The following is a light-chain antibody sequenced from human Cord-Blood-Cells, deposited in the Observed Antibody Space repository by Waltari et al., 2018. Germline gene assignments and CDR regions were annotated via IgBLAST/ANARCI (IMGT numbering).Light chain of an antibody. CDR1: STYVAGYNY. J-gene: IGLJ1*01. CDR3: SSYTSSSTPLYV. V-gene: IGLV2-14*01. Sequence: QSALTQPASVSGSPGQSITISCPRTSTYVAGYNYVSWYQQHPGKAPKLMIYDVSNRPSGVSNRFSGSKSGNTASLTISGLQAEDEADYYCSSYTSSSTPLYVFGTGTKVTVL. CDR2: DVS.